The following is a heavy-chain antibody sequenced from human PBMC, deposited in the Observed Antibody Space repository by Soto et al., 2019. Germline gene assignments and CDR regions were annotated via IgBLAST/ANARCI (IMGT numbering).Heavy chain of an antibody. V-gene: IGHV1-69*02. CDR1: GGTFSSYT. D-gene: IGHD1-7*01. CDR3: CELELDHPGDYFDY. CDR2: IIPILGIA. Sequence: ASVKVSCKASGGTFSSYTISWVRQAPGQGLEWMGRIIPILGIANYAQKFQGRVTITADKSTSTAYMELSSLRSEDTAVYYCCELELDHPGDYFDYWGQGTLVTVSS. J-gene: IGHJ4*02.